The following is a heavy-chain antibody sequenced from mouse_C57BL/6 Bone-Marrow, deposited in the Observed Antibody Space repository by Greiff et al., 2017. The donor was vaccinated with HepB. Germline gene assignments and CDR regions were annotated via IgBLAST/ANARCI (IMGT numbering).Heavy chain of an antibody. D-gene: IGHD1-1*01. Sequence: VQLQQSGAELARPGASVKLSCKASGYTFTSYGISWVKQRTGQGLEWIGEIYPRSGNTYYNEKFKGKATLTADKSSSTAYMELHSLTSEDSAVYLCETHTHIYHGTHYFDYWRKGNTLTVST. V-gene: IGHV1-81*01. CDR1: GYTFTSYG. CDR3: ETHTHIYHGTHYFDY. CDR2: IYPRSGNT. J-gene: IGHJ2*01.